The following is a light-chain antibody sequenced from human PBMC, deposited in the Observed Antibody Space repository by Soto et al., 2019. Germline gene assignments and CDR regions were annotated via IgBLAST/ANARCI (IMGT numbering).Light chain of an antibody. J-gene: IGLJ1*01. CDR2: EVS. CDR1: SSDVGNYIY. V-gene: IGLV2-14*01. Sequence: QSALTQPASVSGSPGQSITISCTGTSSDVGNYIYVSWYQQHPGKAPKLLIYEVSYRPSGVSSRFSGSKSGNTASLTISGLQAEVEADYYCSSYTSDTTPFVFGSGTKLTVL. CDR3: SSYTSDTTPFV.